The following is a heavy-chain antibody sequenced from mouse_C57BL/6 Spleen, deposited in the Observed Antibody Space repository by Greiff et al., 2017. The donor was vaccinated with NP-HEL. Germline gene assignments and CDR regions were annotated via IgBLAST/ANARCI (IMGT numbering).Heavy chain of an antibody. J-gene: IGHJ4*01. V-gene: IGHV5-17*01. CDR2: ISSGSSTI. Sequence: EVKLMESGGGLVKPGGSLKLSCAASGFTFSDYGMHWVRQAPEKGLEWVADISSGSSTIYYADTVKGRFPISRDNAKNTLFLQMTSLRSEDTAMYYCARPDYYGAMDYWGQGTSVTVSS. D-gene: IGHD1-1*01. CDR3: ARPDYYGAMDY. CDR1: GFTFSDYG.